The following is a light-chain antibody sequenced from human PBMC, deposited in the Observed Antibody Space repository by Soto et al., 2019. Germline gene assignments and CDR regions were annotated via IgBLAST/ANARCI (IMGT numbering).Light chain of an antibody. Sequence: DIQMTQSPSSLSASVGDRVTITCRASQDISNYLAWYQQKPGKVPKLLIYAASTLQTGVQSRFSGSGSGTVFTLTINSLQPEDVETYYCQNYKSAPNTFGRGTRLEIK. CDR1: QDISNY. V-gene: IGKV1-27*01. CDR3: QNYKSAPNT. CDR2: AAS. J-gene: IGKJ2*01.